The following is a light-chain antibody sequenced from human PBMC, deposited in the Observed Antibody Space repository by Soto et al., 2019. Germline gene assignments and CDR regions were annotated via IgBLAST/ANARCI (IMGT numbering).Light chain of an antibody. CDR3: QQYNNCPLT. Sequence: EFVLTQSPGTLSLSPGERATLSCRASQTVRNNYLAWYQQKPGQAPRLLIYGASTRATGIPARFSGSGSGTEFTLTISSLQSEDFAVYYCQQYNNCPLTFGGGTKVDIK. J-gene: IGKJ4*01. CDR1: QTVRNN. CDR2: GAS. V-gene: IGKV3-15*01.